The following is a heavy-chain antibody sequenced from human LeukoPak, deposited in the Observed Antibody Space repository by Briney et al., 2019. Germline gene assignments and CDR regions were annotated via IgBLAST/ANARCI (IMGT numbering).Heavy chain of an antibody. V-gene: IGHV4-59*01. J-gene: IGHJ6*03. CDR3: ARGYYYYYMDV. CDR2: LHYSGST. Sequence: SETLSLTCTVSGGSISTYYWSWIRQPPGKGLEWIGYLHYSGSTNYNPSLKSRVTISVDTSKNQCSLKLSSVTAADTAVYYCARGYYYYYMDVWGKGTTVTVSS. CDR1: GGSISTYY.